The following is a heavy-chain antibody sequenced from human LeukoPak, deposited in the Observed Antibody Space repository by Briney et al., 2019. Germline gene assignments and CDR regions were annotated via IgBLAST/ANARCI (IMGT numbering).Heavy chain of an antibody. V-gene: IGHV3-74*01. D-gene: IGHD3-10*01. CDR3: VVDLSGSADY. Sequence: AGGSLRLSCAASGFAFSSYSMNWVRQAPGEGLVWVSRTNEHGTIINYADSVKGRFTISRDNAKNTLYLQMNSLRTEDSALYYCVVDLSGSADYWGQGTLVTVSS. CDR2: TNEHGTII. CDR1: GFAFSSYS. J-gene: IGHJ4*02.